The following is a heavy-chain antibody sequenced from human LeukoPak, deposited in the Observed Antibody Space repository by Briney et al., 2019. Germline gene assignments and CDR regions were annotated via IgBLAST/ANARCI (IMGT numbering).Heavy chain of an antibody. V-gene: IGHV1-46*01. CDR2: INPSGGST. CDR3: AREYRQQPREDDAFDI. J-gene: IGHJ3*02. D-gene: IGHD6-13*01. Sequence: ASVKVSCKASGYTFTSYYMHWVRQAPGQGLEWMGIINPSGGSTSYAQKFQGRVTMTRDTSTSTVYMELCSLRSEDTAVYYCAREYRQQPREDDAFDIWGQGTMVTVSS. CDR1: GYTFTSYY.